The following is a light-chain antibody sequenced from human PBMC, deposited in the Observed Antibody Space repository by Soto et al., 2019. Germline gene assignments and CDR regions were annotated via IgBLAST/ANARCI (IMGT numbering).Light chain of an antibody. CDR3: QQYNNWPPLA. J-gene: IGKJ4*02. V-gene: IGKV3-15*01. CDR2: GAS. Sequence: EIVMTQSPGTLSVSPGQRATLSCRASQSVSSNLAWYQQKPGQAPRLLIYGASTRATGIPARFSGSGSGTEFTLTISSLQSEDFGVYYCQQYNNWPPLAFGGGTKVEIK. CDR1: QSVSSN.